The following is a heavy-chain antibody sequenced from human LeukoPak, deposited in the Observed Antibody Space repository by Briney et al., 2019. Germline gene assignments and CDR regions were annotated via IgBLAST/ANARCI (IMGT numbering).Heavy chain of an antibody. CDR3: AKQGFGC. V-gene: IGHV3-23*01. J-gene: IGHJ4*02. Sequence: GGSLRLSCEGSAFIFSGHWMNWVRQAPGEGLEWVSTISGSADNTNYAEAVKGRFTISRDNSENTMYLQMNSLRAEDTAVYYCAKQGFGCWGQGTLVTVSS. CDR1: AFIFSGHW. CDR2: ISGSADNT.